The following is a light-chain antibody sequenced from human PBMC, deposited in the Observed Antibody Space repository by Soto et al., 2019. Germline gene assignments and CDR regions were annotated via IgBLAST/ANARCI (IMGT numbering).Light chain of an antibody. CDR3: GTGDSSLSAL. Sequence: QSVLTQPPSVSAAPGQKVTISCSGSSSNIGNNYVSWYQQRPGTAPKLLIYANNKRPSGIPDRFSGSKSGTSATLGITGLQTGDEADYYCGTGDSSLSALFGGGTKVTVL. J-gene: IGLJ2*01. CDR2: ANN. V-gene: IGLV1-51*01. CDR1: SSNIGNNY.